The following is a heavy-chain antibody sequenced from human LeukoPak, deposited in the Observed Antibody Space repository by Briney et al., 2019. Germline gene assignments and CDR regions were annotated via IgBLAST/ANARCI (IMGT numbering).Heavy chain of an antibody. J-gene: IGHJ4*02. CDR2: IKQDGSEK. V-gene: IGHV3-7*03. CDR3: ARVVWTRVTMIRGIIEYFDY. D-gene: IGHD3-10*01. Sequence: PGGSLRLSCAPSGFTFSSFAMSWVRQAPGKGLEWVANIKQDGSEKYYVDSVKGRFTISRDNAKNSLYLQMNSLRAEDTAAYYCARVVWTRVTMIRGIIEYFDYWGQGTLVTVSS. CDR1: GFTFSSFA.